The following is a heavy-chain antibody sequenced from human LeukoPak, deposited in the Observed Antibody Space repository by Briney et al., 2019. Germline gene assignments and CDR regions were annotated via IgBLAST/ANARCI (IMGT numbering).Heavy chain of an antibody. J-gene: IGHJ4*02. V-gene: IGHV4-31*03. Sequence: SETLSLTCTVSGASISSGGYYWSWIRQQPGKGLEWIGYSHYSGTTYYNTSLKSRVAISVDTSKNQFSLKLNSVTAGDTAVYYCARDGPTSVLWGQGTLVTVSS. CDR1: GASISSGGYY. D-gene: IGHD1-1*01. CDR3: ARDGPTSVL. CDR2: SHYSGTT.